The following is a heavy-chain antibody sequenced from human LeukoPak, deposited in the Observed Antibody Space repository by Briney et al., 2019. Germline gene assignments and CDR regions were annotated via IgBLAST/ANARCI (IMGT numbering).Heavy chain of an antibody. CDR3: AREFIPTLIAAAGFDY. CDR2: IKQDGSEK. J-gene: IGHJ4*02. Sequence: PGGPLRLSCAASGLSVRGNYMSWVRQAPGKGLEWVTNIKQDGSEKYYVDFVKGRFTISRDNAKNSLYLQMNSLRAEDTAVYYCAREFIPTLIAAAGFDYWGQGTLVTVSS. V-gene: IGHV3-7*03. CDR1: GLSVRGNY. D-gene: IGHD6-13*01.